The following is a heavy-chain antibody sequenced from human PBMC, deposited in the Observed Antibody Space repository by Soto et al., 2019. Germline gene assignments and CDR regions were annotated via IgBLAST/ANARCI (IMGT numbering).Heavy chain of an antibody. D-gene: IGHD3-10*01. CDR2: ISSSSSYI. Sequence: PGGSLRLSCAASGFTFSSYSMNWVRQAPGKGLEWVSSISSSSSYIYYADSVKGRFTISRDNAKNSLYLQMNSLRAEDTAVYYCARDMGYYGSGSYYSYYYYGMDVWGQGTTVTV. CDR1: GFTFSSYS. V-gene: IGHV3-21*01. CDR3: ARDMGYYGSGSYYSYYYYGMDV. J-gene: IGHJ6*02.